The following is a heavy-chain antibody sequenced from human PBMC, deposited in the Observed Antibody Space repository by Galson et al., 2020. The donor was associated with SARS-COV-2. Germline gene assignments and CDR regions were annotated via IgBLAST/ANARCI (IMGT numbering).Heavy chain of an antibody. CDR1: GYTFTSYG. Sequence: ASVKVSCKASGYTFTSYGISWVRQAPGQGLEWMGLISAYNGNTNYAQKLQGRVTMTTDTSTSTAYMELRSLRSDDTAVYYCARQIAYFDWLYFDYWGQGTLVTVSS. V-gene: IGHV1-18*01. CDR2: ISAYNGNT. J-gene: IGHJ4*02. D-gene: IGHD3-9*01. CDR3: ARQIAYFDWLYFDY.